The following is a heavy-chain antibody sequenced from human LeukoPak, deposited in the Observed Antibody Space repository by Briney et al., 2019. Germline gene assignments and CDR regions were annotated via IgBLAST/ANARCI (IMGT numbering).Heavy chain of an antibody. J-gene: IGHJ6*02. CDR2: ISGSGGST. V-gene: IGHV3-23*01. CDR3: AKSLLWYYDSSGYPADV. CDR1: GFTFSSYA. D-gene: IGHD3-22*01. Sequence: GGSLRLSCAASGFTFSSYAMGWVRQAPGKGLEWVSAISGSGGSTYYADSVKGRFTISRDNSKNTLYLQMNSLRAEDTAVYYCAKSLLWYYDSSGYPADVWGQGTTVTVSS.